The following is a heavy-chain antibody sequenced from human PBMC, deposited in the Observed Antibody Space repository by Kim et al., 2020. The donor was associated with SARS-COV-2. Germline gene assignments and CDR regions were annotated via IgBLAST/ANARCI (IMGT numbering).Heavy chain of an antibody. V-gene: IGHV3-73*01. Sequence: GGSLRLSCAASTFTFSGSSIHWVRQASGKGLEWVGHIRTKTNTYATAYAASLKGRVTISRDDSKNTAYLQMNSLKTDDTAVYYCTGQLGGMDVWGKGTT. J-gene: IGHJ6*03. CDR2: IRTKTNTYAT. CDR3: TGQLGGMDV. D-gene: IGHD6-6*01. CDR1: TFTFSGSS.